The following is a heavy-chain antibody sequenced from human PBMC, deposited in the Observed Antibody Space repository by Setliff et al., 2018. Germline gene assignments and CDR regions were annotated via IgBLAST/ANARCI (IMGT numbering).Heavy chain of an antibody. D-gene: IGHD2-15*01. CDR3: VRGGNLIYYFDY. Sequence: LRLSCAASGFTFSSYGMHWVRQAPGKGLEWVAVIWYDGSNKYYADSVKGRFTISRDNSKNTLYLQMNSLRAEDTAVYYCVRGGNLIYYFDYWGQGTLVTVSS. J-gene: IGHJ4*02. V-gene: IGHV3-33*01. CDR2: IWYDGSNK. CDR1: GFTFSSYG.